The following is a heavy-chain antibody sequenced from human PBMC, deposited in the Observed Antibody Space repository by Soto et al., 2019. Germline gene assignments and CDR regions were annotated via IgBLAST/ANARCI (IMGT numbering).Heavy chain of an antibody. J-gene: IGHJ6*03. V-gene: IGHV4-38-2*02. Sequence: WGTLALTCTVSVYCSNRFYYWFCIRQPPGKGLEWIGAMYHSVITYYNPSLNIRVTISIDTSKNLFSLKLSSVTASDTAMYYCERGLAPSASDVRGTGHTLTVSS. CDR1: VYCSNRFYY. CDR3: ERGLAPSASDV. D-gene: IGHD3-16*01. CDR2: MYHSVIT.